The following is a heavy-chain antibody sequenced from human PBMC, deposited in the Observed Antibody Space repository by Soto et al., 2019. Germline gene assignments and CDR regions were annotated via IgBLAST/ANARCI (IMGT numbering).Heavy chain of an antibody. CDR1: GYTFTHYY. D-gene: IGHD1-7*01. CDR3: ARVPGHKNSRGDY. CDR2: INPKTGDT. J-gene: IGHJ4*02. V-gene: IGHV1-2*02. Sequence: VQLVQSGAEVKKPGASVSVSCKASGYTFTHYYIHWVRRAPGQGLEWMGLINPKTGDTNFAQKFRDRVTMTRDTSTNTANMKLSSLRSDDTAVYYCARVPGHKNSRGDYWGQGTPVTVSS.